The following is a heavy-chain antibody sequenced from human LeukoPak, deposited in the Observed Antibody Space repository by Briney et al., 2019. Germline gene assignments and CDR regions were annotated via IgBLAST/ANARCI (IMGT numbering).Heavy chain of an antibody. J-gene: IGHJ4*02. CDR1: GFTFRTYW. CDR3: ASRVPDY. Sequence: GGSLRLSCAVSGFTFRTYWMSWVRQAPGKGLEWLAYINQDGSDKTYVDSVKGRFTISRDNAKNSLYLQMDSLRAEDTAVHYCASRVPDYWGQGTLVIVSP. V-gene: IGHV3-7*01. CDR2: INQDGSDK. D-gene: IGHD3-10*01.